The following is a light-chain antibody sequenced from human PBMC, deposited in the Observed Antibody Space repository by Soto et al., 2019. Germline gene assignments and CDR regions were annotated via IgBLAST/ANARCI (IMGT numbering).Light chain of an antibody. CDR1: QSISSN. V-gene: IGKV1-39*01. Sequence: DIQMTQSPSSLSASVGDRVTITCRASQSISSNLNWYQQKPGKAPKLLIYAASSLQSGVPSRFSGSGSGSDFTLTISSLQPEDFATYYCQHSYSTPRTFGQGTKGDIK. J-gene: IGKJ1*01. CDR3: QHSYSTPRT. CDR2: AAS.